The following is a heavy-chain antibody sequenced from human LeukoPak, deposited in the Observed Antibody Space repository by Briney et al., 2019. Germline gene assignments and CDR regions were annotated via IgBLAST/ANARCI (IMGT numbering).Heavy chain of an antibody. D-gene: IGHD6-13*01. J-gene: IGHJ5*02. V-gene: IGHV1-69*04. Sequence: SVKVSCKASGGTFSSYAISWVRQAPGQGLEWMGRIIPILGIANYAQKFQGRVTITADKSTSTAYMELSSLRSEDTAVYYCARDHPYSGSWTTISWFDPWGQGTLVTVSS. CDR1: GGTFSSYA. CDR3: ARDHPYSGSWTTISWFDP. CDR2: IIPILGIA.